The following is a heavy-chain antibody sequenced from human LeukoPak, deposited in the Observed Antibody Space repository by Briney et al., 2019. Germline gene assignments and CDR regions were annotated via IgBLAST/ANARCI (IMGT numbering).Heavy chain of an antibody. J-gene: IGHJ3*02. CDR1: GFTFNSSA. V-gene: IGHV3-48*01. CDR2: ISSSSSNT. D-gene: IGHD3-10*01. CDR3: ARIRVNSGSYGAFDI. Sequence: GGSLRLSCAASGFTFNSSAMHWVRQAPGKGLEWVSYISSSSSNTNYADSVKGRFTISRDNAKNSLYLQMNSLRAEDTAVYYCARIRVNSGSYGAFDIWGQGTMVTVSS.